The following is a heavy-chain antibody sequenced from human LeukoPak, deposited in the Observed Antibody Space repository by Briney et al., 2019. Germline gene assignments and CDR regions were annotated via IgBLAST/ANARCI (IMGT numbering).Heavy chain of an antibody. Sequence: SETLSLTCTVSGCSIRSYYWSWIRQPPGKGLEWIGYIHYSGGTNYNPSLKSRVTMSVDTSKNQFSLKLSSVTAADTAVYYCARVSWGVYGSYQEATHFDYWGQGTLVTVSS. J-gene: IGHJ4*02. CDR1: GCSIRSYY. D-gene: IGHD1-26*01. CDR3: ARVSWGVYGSYQEATHFDY. V-gene: IGHV4-59*08. CDR2: IHYSGGT.